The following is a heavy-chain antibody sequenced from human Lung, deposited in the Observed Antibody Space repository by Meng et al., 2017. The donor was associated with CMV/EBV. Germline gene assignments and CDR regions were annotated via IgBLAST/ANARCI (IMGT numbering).Heavy chain of an antibody. CDR1: GGSISSYY. J-gene: IGHJ5*02. Sequence: GSLRLSCTVSGGSISSYYWSWIRQPPGKGLEWIGYIYYSGSTIYNPSLKSRVTISVDTSKNEFSLKLSSVTAADTAIYYCARDRRPLSNNWFDPWGQGTXVTVYS. CDR3: ARDRRPLSNNWFDP. D-gene: IGHD2/OR15-2a*01. CDR2: IYYSGST. V-gene: IGHV4-59*01.